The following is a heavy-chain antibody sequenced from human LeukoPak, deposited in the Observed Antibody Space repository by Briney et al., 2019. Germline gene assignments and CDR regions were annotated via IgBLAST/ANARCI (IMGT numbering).Heavy chain of an antibody. Sequence: ASVKVSCKASGYTFTSYGISWVRQAPGQGLEWMGWISAYNGNTNYAQKLQGRVTMTTDTSTSTAYMELRSLRSEDTAVYYCARSTEAGRRWVVAAPEYFQHWGQGTLVTVSS. CDR3: ARSTEAGRRWVVAAPEYFQH. J-gene: IGHJ1*01. D-gene: IGHD2-15*01. V-gene: IGHV1-18*01. CDR2: ISAYNGNT. CDR1: GYTFTSYG.